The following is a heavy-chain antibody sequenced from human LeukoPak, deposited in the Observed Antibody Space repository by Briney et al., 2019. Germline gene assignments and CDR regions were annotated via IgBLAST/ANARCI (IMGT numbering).Heavy chain of an antibody. D-gene: IGHD3-9*01. J-gene: IGHJ6*02. CDR2: ISGSGGST. Sequence: PGGALRLSCAASGFTFSSYAMSWVRQAPGKGLEWVSAISGSGGSTYYADSVKGRFTISRDNSKNTLYLQMNSLRAEDTAVYYCARVDVLRYFDWLLHTFYYYGMDVWGQGTTVTVSS. CDR1: GFTFSSYA. CDR3: ARVDVLRYFDWLLHTFYYYGMDV. V-gene: IGHV3-23*01.